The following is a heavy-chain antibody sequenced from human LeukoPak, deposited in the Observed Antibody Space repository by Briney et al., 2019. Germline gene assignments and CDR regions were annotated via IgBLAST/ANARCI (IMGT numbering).Heavy chain of an antibody. V-gene: IGHV4-59*01. Sequence: SETLSLTCTVSGGSISSYYWSWIRQPPGTGLEWIGYIYYSGSTNYNPSLKSRVTISVDTSKNQFSLKLSSVTAADTAVYYCARGSVVVTPSFDYWGQGTLVTVSS. CDR3: ARGSVVVTPSFDY. CDR2: IYYSGST. CDR1: GGSISSYY. J-gene: IGHJ4*02. D-gene: IGHD3-22*01.